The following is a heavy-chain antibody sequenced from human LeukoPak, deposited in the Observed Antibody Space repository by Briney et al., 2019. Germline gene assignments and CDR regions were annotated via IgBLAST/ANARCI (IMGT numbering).Heavy chain of an antibody. V-gene: IGHV1-69*04. CDR2: IIPILGIA. CDR3: ARLLSGFGVVYYYGMDV. D-gene: IGHD3-3*01. CDR1: GGTFSSYA. J-gene: IGHJ6*02. Sequence: SVKVSCKASGGTFSSYAISWVRQAPGQGLEWMGRIIPILGIANYAQKFQGRVTITADKSTSTAYMELSSLRSEDTAVYYCARLLSGFGVVYYYGMDVWGQGTTVTVSS.